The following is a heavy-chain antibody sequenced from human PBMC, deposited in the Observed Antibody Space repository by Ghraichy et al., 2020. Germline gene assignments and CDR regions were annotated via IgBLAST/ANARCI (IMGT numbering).Heavy chain of an antibody. Sequence: LSRTCAASGFTFSSYAMHWVRQAPGKGLEWVAVISYDGSNKYYADSVKGRFTISRDNSKNTLYLQMNSLRAEDTAVYYCSILTSYGDYDSDLDYWGQGILVTVSS. CDR2: ISYDGSNK. V-gene: IGHV3-30*04. CDR1: GFTFSSYA. CDR3: SILTSYGDYDSDLDY. D-gene: IGHD4-17*01. J-gene: IGHJ4*02.